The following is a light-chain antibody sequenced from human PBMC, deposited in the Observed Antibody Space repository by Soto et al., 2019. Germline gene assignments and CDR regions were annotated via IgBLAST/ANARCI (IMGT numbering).Light chain of an antibody. Sequence: QCVLTQPASVSGSPGQSITISCTGTSSDVGGYNYVSWYQQHPGKAPKLMIYDVSNRPSGVSNRFSGSKSGNTASLTISGLQAEDEAAYYCSSYTSSSTLYVFGTGTKVTVL. CDR1: SSDVGGYNY. V-gene: IGLV2-14*01. J-gene: IGLJ1*01. CDR2: DVS. CDR3: SSYTSSSTLYV.